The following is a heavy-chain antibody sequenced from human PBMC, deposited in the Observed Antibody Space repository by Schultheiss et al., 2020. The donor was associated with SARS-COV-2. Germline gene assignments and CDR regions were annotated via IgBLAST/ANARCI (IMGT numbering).Heavy chain of an antibody. CDR3: AHASIITYYYGSGSPFDY. CDR1: GFSLSNTRMG. D-gene: IGHD3-10*01. V-gene: IGHV2-26*01. J-gene: IGHJ4*02. Sequence: SGPTLVKPTETLTLTCTVSGFSLSNTRMGVSWIRQPPGKALEWLAHIFSNDEKSYSTSLKSRLTISKDSSKSQVVLTMTNMDPIDTATYYCAHASIITYYYGSGSPFDYWGQGTLVTVSS. CDR2: IFSNDEK.